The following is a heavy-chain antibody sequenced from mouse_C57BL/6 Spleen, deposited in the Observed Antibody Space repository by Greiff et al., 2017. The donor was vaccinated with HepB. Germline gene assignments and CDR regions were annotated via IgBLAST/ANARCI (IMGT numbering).Heavy chain of an antibody. D-gene: IGHD3-1*01. CDR2: IDPETGGT. CDR3: TKRGATPYYAMDY. CDR1: GYTFTDYE. Sequence: QVQLQQSGAELVRPGASVTLSCKASGYTFTDYEMHWVKQTPVHGLEWIGAIDPETGGTAYNQKFKGKAILTADKSSSTAYMELRSLTSEDSAVYYCTKRGATPYYAMDYWGQGTSVTVSS. J-gene: IGHJ4*01. V-gene: IGHV1-15*01.